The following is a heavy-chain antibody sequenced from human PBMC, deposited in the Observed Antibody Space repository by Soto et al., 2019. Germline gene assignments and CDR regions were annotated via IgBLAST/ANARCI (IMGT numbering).Heavy chain of an antibody. D-gene: IGHD6-19*01. V-gene: IGHV3-23*01. J-gene: IGHJ6*02. CDR2: ISGSGGST. Sequence: GGSLRLSCAASGFTFSSYAMSWVRQAPGKGLEWVSAISGSGGSTYYADSVKGRFTISRDNSKNTLYLQMNSLRAEDTAVYYCAKVLNFGAVQFYYYYGMDVWGQGTTVTVSS. CDR3: AKVLNFGAVQFYYYYGMDV. CDR1: GFTFSSYA.